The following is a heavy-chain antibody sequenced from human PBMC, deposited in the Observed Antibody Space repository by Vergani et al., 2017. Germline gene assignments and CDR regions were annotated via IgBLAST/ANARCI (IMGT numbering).Heavy chain of an antibody. CDR2: ISSSSSYI. D-gene: IGHD6-13*01. J-gene: IGHJ4*02. CDR3: ARGRIAAAGTN. Sequence: EVQLVESGGGLVKPGGSLRLSCAASGFTFSSFSMNWVRQAPGKGLEWVSSISSSSSYIYYADSVKGRFTISRDNAKNSLYLQMNSLRAEDTAVYYCARGRIAAAGTNWGQGTLVTVSS. CDR1: GFTFSSFS. V-gene: IGHV3-21*01.